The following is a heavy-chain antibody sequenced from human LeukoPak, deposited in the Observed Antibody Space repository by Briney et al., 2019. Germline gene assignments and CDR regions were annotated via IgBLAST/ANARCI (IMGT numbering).Heavy chain of an antibody. D-gene: IGHD5-12*01. CDR3: ARKWRLTYEFDY. J-gene: IGHJ4*02. V-gene: IGHV3-23*01. Sequence: PGGSLRLSCAASGFTFSNYAMTWVRQAPGKGLEWVSGISGSGSSTYYADSVKGRFTLSRDYPKNTLYLQMNSLRAEDTAVYFCARKWRLTYEFDYWGQGTLVTVSS. CDR2: ISGSGSST. CDR1: GFTFSNYA.